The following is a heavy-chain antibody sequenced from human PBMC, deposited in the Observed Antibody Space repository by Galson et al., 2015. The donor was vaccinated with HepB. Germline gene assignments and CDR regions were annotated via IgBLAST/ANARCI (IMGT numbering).Heavy chain of an antibody. Sequence: SVKVSCKASGYTLTNFYIHWVRQVPGQGPECMGWVNPNSGATTYTPKFQDRLTMTKDTSLRSVYMELNRLTSDDPAVYYCARDHYDILIGSRLRGYDHFGMDVWGQGTTVTVSS. CDR1: GYTLTNFY. CDR2: VNPNSGAT. J-gene: IGHJ6*02. D-gene: IGHD3-9*01. CDR3: ARDHYDILIGSRLRGYDHFGMDV. V-gene: IGHV1-2*02.